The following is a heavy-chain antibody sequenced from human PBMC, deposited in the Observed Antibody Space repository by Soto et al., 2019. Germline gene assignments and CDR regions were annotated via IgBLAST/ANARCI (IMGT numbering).Heavy chain of an antibody. Sequence: QVQLVESGGGVVQPGRSLRLSCAASGFTFSNYAMYWVRQAPGKGLEWVAVISYDGNNKYYADSVKGRFTISRDNSKNTLYLPMNSRRAEDTAVYYCARAGCDGGTCYTVVGLRYGMDVWGQGTTVTVSS. V-gene: IGHV3-30-3*01. CDR1: GFTFSNYA. CDR3: ARAGCDGGTCYTVVGLRYGMDV. CDR2: ISYDGNNK. J-gene: IGHJ6*02. D-gene: IGHD2-15*01.